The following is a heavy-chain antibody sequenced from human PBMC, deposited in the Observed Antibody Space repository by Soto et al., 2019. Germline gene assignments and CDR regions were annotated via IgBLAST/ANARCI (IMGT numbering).Heavy chain of an antibody. D-gene: IGHD3-22*01. V-gene: IGHV4-39*01. CDR1: GGSISSSSYY. CDR2: VYYSGST. Sequence: PSETLSLTCTVSGGSISSSSYYWGWIRQPPGKGLEWIGNVYYSGSTYYNPSLKSRVTISVDTTNNQFSLKLRFVTVADTAVYYCARQTITVITAIGDYWGQGSLVTVSS. J-gene: IGHJ4*02. CDR3: ARQTITVITAIGDY.